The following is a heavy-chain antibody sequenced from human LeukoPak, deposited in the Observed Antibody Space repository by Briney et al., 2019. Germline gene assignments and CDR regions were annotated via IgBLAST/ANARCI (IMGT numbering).Heavy chain of an antibody. CDR2: INPSGGST. CDR1: GYTFTSYY. CDR3: ARDSSGALRYYYYYMDV. D-gene: IGHD6-19*01. Sequence: ASVKVSCKASGYTFTSYYMLWVRQAPGQGLEWMGIINPSGGSTSYAQKFQGRVTMTRDMSTSTVYMELSSLRSEDTAVYYCARDSSGALRYYYYYMDVWGKGTTVTVSS. J-gene: IGHJ6*03. V-gene: IGHV1-46*01.